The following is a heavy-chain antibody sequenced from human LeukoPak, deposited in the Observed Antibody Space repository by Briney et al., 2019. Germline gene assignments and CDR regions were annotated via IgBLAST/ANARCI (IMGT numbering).Heavy chain of an antibody. V-gene: IGHV1-3*01. CDR3: ARDRGSGWFPDY. Sequence: RASVKVSCKASGYTFTSYAMHWVRQAPGQRLEWMGWINAGNGNTKYSQKFQGRVTITRDTSASTAYMELSSLRSEDTAVYYCARDRGSGWFPDYWGQGTLVTVSS. CDR2: INAGNGNT. J-gene: IGHJ4*02. D-gene: IGHD6-19*01. CDR1: GYTFTSYA.